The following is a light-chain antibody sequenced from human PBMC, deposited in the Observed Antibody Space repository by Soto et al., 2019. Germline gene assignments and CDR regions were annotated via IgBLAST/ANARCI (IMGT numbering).Light chain of an antibody. CDR3: KSYAGSNTYV. CDR1: SSDVGGYNY. Sequence: QSALTQPRSVSGSPGQSVTISCTGTSSDVGGYNYVSWYQQHPGKAPKLMIYDVSKRPSGVPDRFSGSKSGNTASLTVSGLQAADEADYFCKSYAGSNTYVFGSGNKLTVL. J-gene: IGLJ1*01. CDR2: DVS. V-gene: IGLV2-11*01.